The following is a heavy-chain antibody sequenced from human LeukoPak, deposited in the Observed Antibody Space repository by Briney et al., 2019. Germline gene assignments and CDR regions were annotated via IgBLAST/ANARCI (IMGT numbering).Heavy chain of an antibody. D-gene: IGHD6-19*01. CDR2: IYPGDSDT. J-gene: IGHJ4*02. CDR1: GYSFTSYW. Sequence: GESLKISCKGSGYSFTSYWIAWVRQMPGKGLEWMGIIYPGDSDTRYSPSFEGQVTISADKSISAAYLQWSSLKASDTAMYYCARSIAVAEYYFDYWGQGTLVTVSS. CDR3: ARSIAVAEYYFDY. V-gene: IGHV5-51*01.